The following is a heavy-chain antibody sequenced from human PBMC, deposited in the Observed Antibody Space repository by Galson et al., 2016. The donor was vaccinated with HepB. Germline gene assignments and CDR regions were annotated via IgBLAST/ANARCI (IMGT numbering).Heavy chain of an antibody. CDR3: ARVAGVLDPSNPYDILIGYLDY. J-gene: IGHJ4*02. V-gene: IGHV1-69*06. D-gene: IGHD3-9*01. CDR2: IIPIFGTA. CDR1: GGTFSSYA. Sequence: SVKVSCKASGGTFSSYAISWVRQAPGQGLEWMGGIIPIFGTANSAQKFQGRIAISADKSTSTAYMELISLRSDDTAVYYCARVAGVLDPSNPYDILIGYLDYWGQGTPVIVSS.